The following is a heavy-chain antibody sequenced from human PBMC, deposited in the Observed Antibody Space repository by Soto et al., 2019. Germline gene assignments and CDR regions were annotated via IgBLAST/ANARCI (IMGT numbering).Heavy chain of an antibody. CDR3: ARGPGDTAIYYYYYGMDV. J-gene: IGHJ6*02. Sequence: ASVKVSCKASGYTFTGYYMHWVRQAPGQGLEWMGWINPNSGGTNYAQKFQGWVTMTRDTSISTAYMELSRLRSDDTAVYYCARGPGDTAIYYYYYGMDVWGQGTTVTVSS. V-gene: IGHV1-2*04. CDR1: GYTFTGYY. D-gene: IGHD5-18*01. CDR2: INPNSGGT.